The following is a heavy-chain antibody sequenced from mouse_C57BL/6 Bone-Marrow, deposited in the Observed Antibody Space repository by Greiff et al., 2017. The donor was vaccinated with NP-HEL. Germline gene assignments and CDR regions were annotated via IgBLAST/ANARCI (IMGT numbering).Heavy chain of an antibody. CDR1: GFTFSDYG. J-gene: IGHJ3*01. V-gene: IGHV5-15*01. CDR2: ISNLAYSI. D-gene: IGHD1-1*01. CDR3: ARRDYGSSWGFAY. Sequence: EVQLVESGGGLVQPGGSLKLSCAASGFTFSDYGMAWVRQAPRKGPEWVAFISNLAYSIYYAATVTGRFTISRENAKNTLYLEMSSLRSEDTAMYYCARRDYGSSWGFAYWGQGTLVTVSA.